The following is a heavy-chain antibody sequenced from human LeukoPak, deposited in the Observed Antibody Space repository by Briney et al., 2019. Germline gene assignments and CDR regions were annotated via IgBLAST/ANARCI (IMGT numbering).Heavy chain of an antibody. CDR1: GFTFSSYS. CDR3: ARDVPLMGASKTRYFDY. D-gene: IGHD1-26*01. Sequence: PGGSLRLSCAASGFTFSSYSMNWVRQAPGKGLEWVPSISSSSSYIYYADSVKGRFTISRDNAKNSLYLQMNSLRAEDTAIYYCARDVPLMGASKTRYFDYWGQGTLVTVSS. CDR2: ISSSSSYI. V-gene: IGHV3-21*01. J-gene: IGHJ4*02.